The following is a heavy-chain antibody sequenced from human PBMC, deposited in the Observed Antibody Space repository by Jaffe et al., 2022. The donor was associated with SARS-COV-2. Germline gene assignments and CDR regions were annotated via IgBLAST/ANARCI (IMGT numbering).Heavy chain of an antibody. Sequence: QVTLRESGPALVKPTQTLTLTCTFSGFSLSNNGMCVSWIRQPPGKALEWLALIDWDDDKYYSTSLKTRLTISKDTSKNQVVLTVTNMDPVDTATYYCARIRHPNRYFDTWGQGTLVTVSS. J-gene: IGHJ4*02. CDR2: IDWDDDK. CDR3: ARIRHPNRYFDT. V-gene: IGHV2-70*01. CDR1: GFSLSNNGMC. D-gene: IGHD1-20*01.